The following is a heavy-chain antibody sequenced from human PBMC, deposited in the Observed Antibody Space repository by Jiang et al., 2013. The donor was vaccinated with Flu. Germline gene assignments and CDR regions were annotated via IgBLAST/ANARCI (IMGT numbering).Heavy chain of an antibody. CDR3: ARILGEYGDSLYFDY. V-gene: IGHV2-70*04. J-gene: IGHJ4*02. D-gene: IGHD4-17*01. CDR1: GFSLSTSGMR. CDR2: IDWDDDK. Sequence: KPTQTLTLTCTFSGFSLSTSGMRVSWIRQPPGKALEWLARIDWDDDKFYSTSLKTRLTISKDTSKNQVVLTMTNMDPVDTATYYCARILGEYGDSLYFDYWGQGTLVHRLL.